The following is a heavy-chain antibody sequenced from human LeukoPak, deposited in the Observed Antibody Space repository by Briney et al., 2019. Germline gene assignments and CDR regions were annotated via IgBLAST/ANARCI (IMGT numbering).Heavy chain of an antibody. V-gene: IGHV3-23*01. D-gene: IGHD6-19*01. Sequence: GGSLRLSCAASGFTFSAFAMTWVRQAPGKGLEWVSTITDDGYNTYSADSVKGRFTISRDNSKNTLYLQMSSMRAEDTAIYYCAKATDSSGWLWGQGTLVTVSS. CDR2: ITDDGYNT. CDR1: GFTFSAFA. CDR3: AKATDSSGWL. J-gene: IGHJ4*02.